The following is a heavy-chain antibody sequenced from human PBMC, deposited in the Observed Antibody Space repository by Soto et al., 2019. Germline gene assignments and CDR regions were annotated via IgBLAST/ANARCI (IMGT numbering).Heavy chain of an antibody. D-gene: IGHD2-15*01. J-gene: IGHJ6*02. CDR3: AKEPAGYCSGDGCYPVGNYYYGMDV. V-gene: IGHV3-23*01. Sequence: EVQLLESGGGLVQPGGSLRLSCAASGFTFNTYALTWVRQAPGKGLEWVSAISGSGVSTYYADSVKGRFSISRDSSKNTLYLQMNNLRAEDTAVYYCAKEPAGYCSGDGCYPVGNYYYGMDVWGQGTTVTVSS. CDR1: GFTFNTYA. CDR2: ISGSGVST.